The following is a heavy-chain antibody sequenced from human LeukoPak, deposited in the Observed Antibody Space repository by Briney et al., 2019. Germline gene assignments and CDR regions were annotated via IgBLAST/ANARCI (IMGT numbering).Heavy chain of an antibody. V-gene: IGHV3-21*01. CDR2: ISSSSYI. CDR1: GFTFSSYS. D-gene: IGHD6-13*01. J-gene: IGHJ4*02. CDR3: ARMYSSSWYNPTYFDY. Sequence: GGSLRLSCAASGFTFSSYSMNWVRQAPGKGLEWVSSISSSSYIYYADSVKGRFTISRDNAKNSLYLQMNSLRAEDTAVYYCARMYSSSWYNPTYFDYWGQGTLVTVSS.